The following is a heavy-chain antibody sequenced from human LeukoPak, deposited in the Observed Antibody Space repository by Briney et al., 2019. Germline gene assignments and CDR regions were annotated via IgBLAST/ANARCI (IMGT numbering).Heavy chain of an antibody. CDR1: GFSVSSNY. CDR3: ARDRSGSGSYSYDN. Sequence: GGSLRLSCAASGFSVSSNYMNWVRQAPGKGLEWVSVIFSGGSTYFADSVKGRFTISRDNSKNTLYLQMNSLRAEDTAVYYCARDRSGSGSYSYDNWGQGTLVTVSS. CDR2: IFSGGST. J-gene: IGHJ4*02. V-gene: IGHV3-66*01. D-gene: IGHD3-10*01.